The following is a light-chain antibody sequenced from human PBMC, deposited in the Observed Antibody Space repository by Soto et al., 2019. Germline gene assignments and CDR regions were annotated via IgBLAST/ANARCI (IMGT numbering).Light chain of an antibody. CDR3: SSYTSSSTQV. Sequence: QSALTQPASVSGSPGQSITISCTGTSSYVGGYNYVSWYQQHPGKAPKLMIYDVSNRPSGLSNRFSGSKSGNTASLTISGLQAEDEADYYCSSYTSSSTQVFGTGTKVTVL. J-gene: IGLJ1*01. V-gene: IGLV2-14*01. CDR1: SSYVGGYNY. CDR2: DVS.